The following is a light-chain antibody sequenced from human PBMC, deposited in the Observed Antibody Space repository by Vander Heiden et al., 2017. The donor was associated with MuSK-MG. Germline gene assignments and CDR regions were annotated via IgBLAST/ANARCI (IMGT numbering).Light chain of an antibody. CDR1: QSIGSW. J-gene: IGKJ4*01. CDR2: RAS. CDR3: QQDYSYPT. Sequence: DIQMTQSPSTLSASVGDRVTITCRASQSIGSWLAWYQQKPGKAPKLLIYRASILESGVPSRFSGGESGTEFTLTISSLQPDDFATYYCQQDYSYPTFGGGTKVEIE. V-gene: IGKV1-5*03.